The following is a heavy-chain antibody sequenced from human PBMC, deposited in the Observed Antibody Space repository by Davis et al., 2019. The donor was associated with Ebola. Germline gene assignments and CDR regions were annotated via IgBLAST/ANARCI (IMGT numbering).Heavy chain of an antibody. J-gene: IGHJ5*02. CDR3: ARDRGAVAGRGPGWFDP. CDR1: GYTFTSYG. D-gene: IGHD6-19*01. Sequence: AASVKVSCKASGYTFTSYGISWVRQAPGQGLEWMGWISAYNGNTNYAQKLQGRVTMTTDTSTTTAYMELRSLRSDDTAVYYCARDRGAVAGRGPGWFDPWGQGTLVTVSS. CDR2: ISAYNGNT. V-gene: IGHV1-18*01.